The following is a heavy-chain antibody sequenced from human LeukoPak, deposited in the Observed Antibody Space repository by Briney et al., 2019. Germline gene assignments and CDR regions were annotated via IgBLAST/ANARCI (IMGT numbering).Heavy chain of an antibody. J-gene: IGHJ4*02. CDR3: ARVWGVVVVAAIDY. CDR2: ISYDGSNK. V-gene: IGHV3-30*04. D-gene: IGHD2-15*01. Sequence: PGGSLRLSCAASGFTFCSYAMHWVRQAPGKGLEWVAVISYDGSNKYYADSVKGRFTISRDNSKNTLYLQMNSLRAEDTAVYYCARVWGVVVVAAIDYWGQGTLVTVSS. CDR1: GFTFCSYA.